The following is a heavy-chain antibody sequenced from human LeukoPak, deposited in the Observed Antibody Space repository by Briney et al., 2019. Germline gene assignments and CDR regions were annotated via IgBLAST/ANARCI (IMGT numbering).Heavy chain of an antibody. V-gene: IGHV3-53*01. Sequence: GGSLRLSCAASGFTFSSNYMGWVRQAPGKGLEWVSVIYSGGSTYYADSVKGRFTISRDNSKNTLYLQMNSLRAEDTAVYYCATSPGDSYNRGPSRELYFQHWGQGTLVTVSS. J-gene: IGHJ1*01. CDR2: IYSGGST. D-gene: IGHD5-24*01. CDR3: ATSPGDSYNRGPSRELYFQH. CDR1: GFTFSSNY.